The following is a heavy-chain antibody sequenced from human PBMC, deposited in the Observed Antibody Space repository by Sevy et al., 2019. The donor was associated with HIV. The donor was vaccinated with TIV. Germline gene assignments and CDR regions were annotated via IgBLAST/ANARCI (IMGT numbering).Heavy chain of an antibody. CDR3: STDPIIVLLVTDGMDV. CDR1: GFTFYYAW. CDR2: IKSKADGGTT. J-gene: IGHJ6*02. D-gene: IGHD2-8*02. V-gene: IGHV3-15*01. Sequence: GGSLRLSCAASGFTFYYAWMTWVRQAPGKGLEWVGRIKSKADGGTTDHSAPVKGRFIISRDDSKNTLYLQMNSLKTEDTAVYYCSTDPIIVLLVTDGMDVWGQGTTVTVSS.